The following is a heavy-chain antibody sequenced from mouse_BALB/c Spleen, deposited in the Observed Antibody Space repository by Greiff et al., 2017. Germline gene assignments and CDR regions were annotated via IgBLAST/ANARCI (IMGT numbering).Heavy chain of an antibody. CDR1: GFNIQDSY. V-gene: IGHV14-3*02. CDR2: IDPANGNT. D-gene: IGHD2-2*01. J-gene: IGHJ3*01. Sequence: EVQLQQSGAELVKPGASVKLSCTASGFNIQDSYMHWVKQRPEQGLEWIGRIDPANGNTKYDPKFQGKATITADTSSNTAYLQLSSLTSEDTAVYYCARSIGYGDDEAYWGQGTLVTVSA. CDR3: ARSIGYGDDEAY.